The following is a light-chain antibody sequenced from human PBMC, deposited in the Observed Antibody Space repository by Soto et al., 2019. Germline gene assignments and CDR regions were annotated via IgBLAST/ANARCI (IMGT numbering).Light chain of an antibody. J-gene: IGKJ1*01. CDR2: GAS. CDR3: QQYNNWPQT. CDR1: QSVTSK. Sequence: EIVMTQSPSTLSVSVGKRATLSCKASQSVTSKIAWYQQKPGQAPKLLIYGASTRATGIPARFSGSRSGTDFALTISSLQSEDFAIYYCQQYNNWPQTFGQGTKVDIK. V-gene: IGKV3-15*01.